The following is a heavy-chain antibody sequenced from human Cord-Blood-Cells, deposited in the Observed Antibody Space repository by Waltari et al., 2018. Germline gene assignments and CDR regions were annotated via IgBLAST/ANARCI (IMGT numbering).Heavy chain of an antibody. CDR1: GFSLSNARMG. V-gene: IGHV2-26*01. Sequence: LVKPTETLTLTCTVSGFSLSNARMGVSWIRQPPGKALEWLAHIFSNDEKSYSTSLKSRLTISKDTSKSQVVLTMTNMDPVDTATYYCARILTGGYGYNYYYYYGMDVWGQGTTVTVSS. CDR2: IFSNDEK. D-gene: IGHD5-12*01. CDR3: ARILTGGYGYNYYYYYGMDV. J-gene: IGHJ6*02.